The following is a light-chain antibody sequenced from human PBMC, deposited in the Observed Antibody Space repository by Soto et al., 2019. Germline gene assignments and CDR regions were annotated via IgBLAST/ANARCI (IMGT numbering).Light chain of an antibody. J-gene: IGLJ2*01. CDR3: SSFAGNNNLV. CDR1: SSDVGGYNY. Sequence: QSVLTQPPSASGSPAQSVTISCTGTSSDVGGYNYVSWYQQHPGKAPKLMISEVSKRPSGVPDRFSGSKSGNTASLTVSGLQAEDEADYYCSSFAGNNNLVFGGGTKLTVL. V-gene: IGLV2-8*01. CDR2: EVS.